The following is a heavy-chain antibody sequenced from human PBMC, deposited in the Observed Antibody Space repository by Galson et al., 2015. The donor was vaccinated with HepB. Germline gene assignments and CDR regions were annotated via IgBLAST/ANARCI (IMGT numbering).Heavy chain of an antibody. V-gene: IGHV1-24*01. CDR2: FDPEDGET. CDR1: GYTLTDLS. Sequence: SVKVSCKVSGYTLTDLSMHWVRQAPGKGLEWMGGFDPEDGETIYAQKFQGRVTMTEDTSTDTAYMELSSLRSEDTAVYYCATDSRLRYCSGGSCYSQREDFQHWGQGTLVTVSS. CDR3: ATDSRLRYCSGGSCYSQREDFQH. J-gene: IGHJ1*01. D-gene: IGHD2-15*01.